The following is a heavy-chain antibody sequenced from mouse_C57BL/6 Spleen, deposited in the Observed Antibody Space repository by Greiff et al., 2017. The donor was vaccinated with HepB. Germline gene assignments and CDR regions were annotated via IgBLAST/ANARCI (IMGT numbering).Heavy chain of an antibody. CDR2: INPSSGYT. CDR1: GYTFTSYW. Sequence: QVQLQQSGAELAKPGASVKLSCKASGYTFTSYWMHWVKQRPGQGLEWIGYINPSSGYTKYNQKFKDKATLTADKSSSTAYMQLSSLTYEDSAVYYCAIYSNYVDYAMDYWGQGTSVTVSS. J-gene: IGHJ4*01. D-gene: IGHD2-5*01. CDR3: AIYSNYVDYAMDY. V-gene: IGHV1-7*01.